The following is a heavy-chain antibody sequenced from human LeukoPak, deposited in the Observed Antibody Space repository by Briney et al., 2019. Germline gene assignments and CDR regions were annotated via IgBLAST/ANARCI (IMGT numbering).Heavy chain of an antibody. CDR2: INSDGSWT. CDR1: GFSFSGHW. V-gene: IGHV3-74*01. D-gene: IGHD2/OR15-2a*01. J-gene: IGHJ4*02. CDR3: VTFYETY. Sequence: GGSLRLSCTASGFSFSGHWMHWARQAPGKGLVWVSHINSDGSWTGYADSVKGRFTISKDNAKNTVSLQMNNLRAEDTAVYYCVTFYETYWGRGTLVTVSS.